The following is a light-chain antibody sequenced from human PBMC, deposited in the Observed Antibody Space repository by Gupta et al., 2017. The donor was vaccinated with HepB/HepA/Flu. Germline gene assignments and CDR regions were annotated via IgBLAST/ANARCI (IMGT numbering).Light chain of an antibody. CDR1: QSVASN. Sequence: EIVMTQSPATLSVSPGERATLSCRASQSVASNLAWYQQKPGQAPRLLIYGASTRATDTPARFSGSGSGTEFTLTISSRQSEDFAVYYCQQYNNWLTWTFGQGTKVEIK. V-gene: IGKV3-15*01. CDR2: GAS. CDR3: QQYNNWLTWT. J-gene: IGKJ1*01.